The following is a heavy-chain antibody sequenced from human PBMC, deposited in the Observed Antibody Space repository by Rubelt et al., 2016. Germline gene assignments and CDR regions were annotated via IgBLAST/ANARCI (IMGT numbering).Heavy chain of an antibody. CDR2: ISAYNGNT. V-gene: IGHV1-18*03. Sequence: QVQLVQSGAEVKKPGASVKVSCKASGYTFTSYGISWVRTAPGQVLEWMGWISAYNGNTNYVQKIQGIVTVTTGTAVRVSYMGLWSVRSVDMALYDCASVPSAIIWYYFDYWGQGTLVTVSS. CDR1: GYTFTSYG. J-gene: IGHJ4*02. D-gene: IGHD2-2*01. CDR3: ASVPSAIIWYYFDY.